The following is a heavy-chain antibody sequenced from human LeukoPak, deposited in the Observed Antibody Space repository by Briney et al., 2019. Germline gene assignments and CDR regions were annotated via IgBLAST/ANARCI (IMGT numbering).Heavy chain of an antibody. D-gene: IGHD3-3*01. V-gene: IGHV4-34*01. CDR3: ARRIFGAYGPLRY. Sequence: SETLSLTCGVSGGSFTNYYWTWIRQPPGKGLEWIGEVSHSGSTNLNPSLKSRLSLSVDTSNRQFSLKLSSVTAADTAVYYCARRIFGAYGPLRYWGQGTQVTVSS. J-gene: IGHJ4*02. CDR2: VSHSGST. CDR1: GGSFTNYY.